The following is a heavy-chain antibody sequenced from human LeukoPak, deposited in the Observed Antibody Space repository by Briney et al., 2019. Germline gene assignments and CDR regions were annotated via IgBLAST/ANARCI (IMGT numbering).Heavy chain of an antibody. CDR2: IKSKTDGGTT. CDR3: TTVYCSGDSCYYY. Sequence: SGGSLRLSCAASGFTFSNAWMSWVRQAPGKGLEWVGRIKSKTDGGTTDYAAPVKGRFTISRDDPNNTLYLQVNSLKTEDTAVYYCTTVYCSGDSCYYYWGQGTLVTVSS. D-gene: IGHD2-15*01. CDR1: GFTFSNAW. V-gene: IGHV3-15*01. J-gene: IGHJ4*02.